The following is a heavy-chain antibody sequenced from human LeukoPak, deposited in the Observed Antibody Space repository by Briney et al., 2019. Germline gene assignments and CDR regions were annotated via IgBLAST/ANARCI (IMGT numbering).Heavy chain of an antibody. V-gene: IGHV4-31*03. CDR2: IYYSGST. Sequence: SETLSLTCTVSGGSISSGGYYWSWIRQHPGKGLEWIGYIYYSGSTNYNPSLKSRVTISVDTSKNQFSLKLSSVTAADTAVYYCARVRYCSSTSCYVRFDPWGQGTLVTVSS. J-gene: IGHJ5*02. D-gene: IGHD2-2*01. CDR3: ARVRYCSSTSCYVRFDP. CDR1: GGSISSGGYY.